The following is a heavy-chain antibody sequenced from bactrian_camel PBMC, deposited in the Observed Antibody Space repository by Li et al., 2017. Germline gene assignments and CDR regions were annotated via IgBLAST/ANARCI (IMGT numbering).Heavy chain of an antibody. Sequence: HVQLVESGGGSVQAGGSLRLSCVGAELTLRGYCVGWFRQAPGKEREGVAAIDKSGATTYAGSLQGRFIISKDNAENTLYLQMNNLSPEDTAMYYCAADRFNLQLSRYYTNWGRGDPGHRL. CDR1: ELTLRGYC. CDR2: IDKSGAT. V-gene: IGHV3S55*01. D-gene: IGHD2*01. J-gene: IGHJ4*01.